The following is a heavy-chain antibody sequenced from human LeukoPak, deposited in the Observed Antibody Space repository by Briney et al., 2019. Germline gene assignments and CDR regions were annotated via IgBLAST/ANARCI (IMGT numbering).Heavy chain of an antibody. CDR3: AREGGPIDWFDP. CDR1: GYTFTSYD. J-gene: IGHJ5*02. V-gene: IGHV1-8*01. Sequence: ASVKVSCKASGYTFTSYDINWVRQATGQGLEWMGWMNPNSGNTGYAQKFQGRVTMTRNTSISTAYMELSSLRSEDTAVYYCAREGGPIDWFDPWGQGTLVTVSS. CDR2: MNPNSGNT. D-gene: IGHD3-16*01.